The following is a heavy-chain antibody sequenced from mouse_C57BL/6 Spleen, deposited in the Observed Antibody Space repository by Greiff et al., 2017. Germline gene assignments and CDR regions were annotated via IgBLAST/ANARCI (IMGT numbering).Heavy chain of an antibody. J-gene: IGHJ1*03. D-gene: IGHD1-1*01. CDR1: GYTFTSYW. V-gene: IGHV1-52*01. Sequence: QVQLQQPGAELVRPGSSVKLSCKASGYTFTSYWIHWVKQRPIQGLEWIGNIDPSDSETHYNQKFKDKATLTVDKSSSTAYMQLSSLTSEDSAVYYCARDITTVVATHWYFDVWGTGTTVTVSS. CDR3: ARDITTVVATHWYFDV. CDR2: IDPSDSET.